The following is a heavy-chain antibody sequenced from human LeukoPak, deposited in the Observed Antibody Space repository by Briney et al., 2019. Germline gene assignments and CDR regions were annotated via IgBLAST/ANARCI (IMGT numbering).Heavy chain of an antibody. CDR3: AKRTNSRPAC. J-gene: IGHJ4*02. Sequence: PGGSLRLSCAASGFTFSDYYMSWLRQAPGKGLEWVSSISNSDTTTYYADSVKGRFTISRDNAKNSLYLQMNSLRADDTAVYYCAKRTNSRPACWSQGTLVTVSS. V-gene: IGHV3-11*01. CDR2: ISNSDTTT. CDR1: GFTFSDYY. D-gene: IGHD1-1*01.